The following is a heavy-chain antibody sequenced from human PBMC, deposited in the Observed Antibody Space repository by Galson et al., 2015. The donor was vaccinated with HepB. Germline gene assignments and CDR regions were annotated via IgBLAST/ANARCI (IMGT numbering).Heavy chain of an antibody. CDR1: GGSISRGGYS. CDR3: ARARYYDSNGYYDAYDS. J-gene: IGHJ3*02. CDR2: IFHGGIT. Sequence: LSLTCAVSGGSISRGGYSWSWIRQPPGKALEWIGYIFHGGITYNPSLKSRVTISVDGSKNQFSLKLSSVTAADTAVYYCARARYYDSNGYYDAYDSWGEGKTVTVSS. D-gene: IGHD3-22*01. V-gene: IGHV4-30-2*01.